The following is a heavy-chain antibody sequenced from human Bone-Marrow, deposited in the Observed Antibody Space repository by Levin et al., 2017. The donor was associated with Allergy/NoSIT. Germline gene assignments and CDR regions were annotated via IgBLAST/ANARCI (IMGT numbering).Heavy chain of an antibody. CDR2: IGTAADS. J-gene: IGHJ4*02. CDR1: GFTFSSYD. CDR3: ARVALPRYCTSTSCSDSGYYFDY. V-gene: IGHV3-13*04. Sequence: GGSLRLSCAASGFTFSSYDMHWVRQATGRGLEWVSAIGTAADSYCSGSVKGRFTVSRDNAKNSFYLQMNSLRAGDTAVYYCARVALPRYCTSTSCSDSGYYFDYWGQGTLVTVSS. D-gene: IGHD2-2*01.